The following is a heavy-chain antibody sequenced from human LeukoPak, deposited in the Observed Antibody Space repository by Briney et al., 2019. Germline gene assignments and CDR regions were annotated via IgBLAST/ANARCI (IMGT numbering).Heavy chain of an antibody. J-gene: IGHJ3*02. Sequence: PVKVSCTASGGTLTTYAITWVRQAPGQGLEWMGGIIPIFGPAKYAQKFPGRVTLTADASTSTAYMELSSLRAAETTPCSSCPGMYSGSYSDVCDIGGEGTIVAVSS. D-gene: IGHD1-26*01. CDR2: IIPIFGPA. CDR1: GGTLTTYA. V-gene: IGHV1-69*03. CDR3: CPGMYSGSYSDVCDI.